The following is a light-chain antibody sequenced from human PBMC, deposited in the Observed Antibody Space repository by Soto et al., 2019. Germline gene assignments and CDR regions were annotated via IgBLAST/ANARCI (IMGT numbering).Light chain of an antibody. J-gene: IGLJ1*01. CDR2: EVS. CDR3: TSYTSSSTLDV. V-gene: IGLV2-14*01. Sequence: QSPRSHPASVSWSPGHSITISCTGTSSDVGGYNYVSWYQQHPGKAPKLIIYEVSNRPTGVSNRFSGSKSGHTASLTISGLQSEDEADYFCTSYTSSSTLDVFGTGTKVTVL. CDR1: SSDVGGYNY.